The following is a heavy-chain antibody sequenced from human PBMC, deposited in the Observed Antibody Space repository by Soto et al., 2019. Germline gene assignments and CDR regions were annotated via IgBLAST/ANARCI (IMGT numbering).Heavy chain of an antibody. Sequence: GGSLRLSCAASGFSVSSNYMSWVRQAPGKGLEWVSVIYSGGSTYYADSVKGRFTISRDNSKNTLYLQMNSLRAEDTAVYYCAREQEYGGFDYWGQGTLVTVSS. D-gene: IGHD4-17*01. CDR1: GFSVSSNY. CDR3: AREQEYGGFDY. J-gene: IGHJ4*02. V-gene: IGHV3-53*01. CDR2: IYSGGST.